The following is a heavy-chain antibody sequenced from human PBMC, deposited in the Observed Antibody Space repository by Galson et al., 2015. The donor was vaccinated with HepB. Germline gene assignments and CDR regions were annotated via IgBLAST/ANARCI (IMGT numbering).Heavy chain of an antibody. J-gene: IGHJ6*03. CDR1: GGSISSGSYY. CDR2: IYTSGST. Sequence: QVQLQESGPGLVKPSETLSLTCTVSGGSISSGSYYWSWIRQPAGKGLEWIGRIYTSGSTNYNPSLKSRVTMSVDTSKNQFSLKLSSVTAADTAVYYCAREDIVVVPAAEDYYYYMDVWGKGTTVTVSS. V-gene: IGHV4-61*02. CDR3: AREDIVVVPAAEDYYYYMDV. D-gene: IGHD2-2*01.